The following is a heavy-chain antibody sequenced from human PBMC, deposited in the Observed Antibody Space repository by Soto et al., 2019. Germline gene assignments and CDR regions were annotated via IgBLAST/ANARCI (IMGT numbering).Heavy chain of an antibody. CDR3: TTGGDYYSSTTWFGP. J-gene: IGHJ5*02. V-gene: IGHV3-15*01. CDR2: IKSETDDGTI. D-gene: IGHD3-22*01. Sequence: PGGSLRLSCAASGIDFSNAWMNWVRQDPGKGLEWIGRIKSETDDGTIDYVAPVKGRFTISGDDSKNTLFLQMNSLKTEDTAVYYCTTGGDYYSSTTWFGPWGQGALVTVSS. CDR1: GIDFSNAW.